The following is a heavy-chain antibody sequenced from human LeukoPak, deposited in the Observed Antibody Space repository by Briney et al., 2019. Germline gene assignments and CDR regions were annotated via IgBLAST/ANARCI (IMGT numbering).Heavy chain of an antibody. CDR1: GFTVSSNY. Sequence: PGGSLRLSCAASGFTVSSNYMSWVRQAPGKGLEWVSVIYSGGSTYYAESVQGRVTISRDKSKNTLYLQMNSLTADDTAVYYCARDLGSQLLFQFDYWGQGTLVTVSS. CDR3: ARDLGSQLLFQFDY. V-gene: IGHV3-53*01. CDR2: IYSGGST. D-gene: IGHD2-2*01. J-gene: IGHJ4*02.